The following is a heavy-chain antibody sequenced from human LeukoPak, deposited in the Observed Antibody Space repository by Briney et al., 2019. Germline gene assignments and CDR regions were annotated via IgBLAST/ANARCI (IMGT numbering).Heavy chain of an antibody. CDR3: ARAPSEVGGYYPEYFRH. D-gene: IGHD3-22*01. J-gene: IGHJ1*01. CDR1: GFTFSRYW. CDR2: IKSNGKT. V-gene: IGHV3-74*01. Sequence: GGSLRLSCEASGFTFSRYWMHWVRQAPGKGLVWVSRIKSNGKTNYADSVKGRFTISRDNAKNTVSLQMDSLRAEDTGVYYCARAPSEVGGYYPEYFRHWGQGTLVTVSS.